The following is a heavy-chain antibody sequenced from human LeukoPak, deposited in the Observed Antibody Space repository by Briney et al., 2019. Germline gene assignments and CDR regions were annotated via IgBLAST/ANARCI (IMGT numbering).Heavy chain of an antibody. J-gene: IGHJ4*02. CDR2: TYYRSKWYN. V-gene: IGHV6-1*01. CDR1: GDSVSSNSAA. CDR3: ARGLSMVRGEPDY. Sequence: SQTLSLTCAISGDSVSSNSAAWNWIRQSPSRGLEWLGRTYYRSKWYNNYAESVKSRITINPDTSKNQFSLQLNSVTPEDTAVYYCARGLSMVRGEPDYWGQGTLVTVSS. D-gene: IGHD3-10*01.